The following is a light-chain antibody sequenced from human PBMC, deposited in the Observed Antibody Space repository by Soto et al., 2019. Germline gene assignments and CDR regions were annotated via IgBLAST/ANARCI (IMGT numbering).Light chain of an antibody. V-gene: IGKV3-15*01. J-gene: IGKJ4*01. CDR1: QGIGDT. CDR3: QHYVNWPLT. CDR2: DTS. Sequence: ESVMIQSPATLSASPGEGGTLSCMAIQGIGDTLAWYEQKPGKTPRLLIYDTSIRTTGVPARFSGSRSGAEFTLTISSLQSEDFAVYYCQHYVNWPLTFGGGTKVDIK.